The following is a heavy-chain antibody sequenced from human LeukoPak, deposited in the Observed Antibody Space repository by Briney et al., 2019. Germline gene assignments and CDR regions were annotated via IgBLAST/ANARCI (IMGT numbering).Heavy chain of an antibody. V-gene: IGHV3-30*18. CDR1: GFTFSSCG. J-gene: IGHJ4*02. CDR2: ISYDGGNK. CDR3: AKGSRWEYYDSSGYSYFDY. Sequence: PGRSLRLSCVASGFTFSSCGMHWVRQAPGKGLEWVALISYDGGNKYYADSVKGRFTISRDNSKNTLYLQMNSLRPEDTAMYYCAKGSRWEYYDSSGYSYFDYWGQGTLVAVSS. D-gene: IGHD3-22*01.